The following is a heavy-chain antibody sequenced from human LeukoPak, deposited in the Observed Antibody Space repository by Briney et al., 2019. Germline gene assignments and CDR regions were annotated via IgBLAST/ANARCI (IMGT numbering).Heavy chain of an antibody. Sequence: GGSLRLSCAASGFTFSTYGMHWVRQAPGKGLEWVAVITNDGNYEKYADAVRGRFTISRDNSKNTLYLQMNSLSAEDTAVYYCARDSITGDNSLDFWGRGALVTVSS. CDR3: ARDSITGDNSLDF. CDR1: GFTFSTYG. J-gene: IGHJ4*02. CDR2: ITNDGNYE. V-gene: IGHV3-33*05. D-gene: IGHD7-27*01.